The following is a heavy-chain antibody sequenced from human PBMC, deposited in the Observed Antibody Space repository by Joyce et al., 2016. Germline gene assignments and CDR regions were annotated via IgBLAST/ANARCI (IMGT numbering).Heavy chain of an antibody. V-gene: IGHV3-23*01. Sequence: EVPLLESGGGLVQPGGSLRISCAASGFTFSSYAMRWVRRAPGRGQGWVVTSSERAYNTYYADSVKGRFTISRDNSKNTLTLQMNSLRAEDTAVYFCAKELESIGAAGTGLVDYWGQGTRVTVSS. D-gene: IGHD6-13*01. J-gene: IGHJ4*02. CDR3: AKELESIGAAGTGLVDY. CDR1: GFTFSSYA. CDR2: SSERAYNT.